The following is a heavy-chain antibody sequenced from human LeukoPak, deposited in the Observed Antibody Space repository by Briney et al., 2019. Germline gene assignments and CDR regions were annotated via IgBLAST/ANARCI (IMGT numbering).Heavy chain of an antibody. D-gene: IGHD5-18*01. J-gene: IGHJ4*02. CDR3: ARVRRGYSYGYMGDY. CDR2: IYYSGST. CDR1: GGSISSYY. V-gene: IGHV4-59*12. Sequence: SETLSLTCTVSGGSISSYYWSWVRQPPGKGLEWSGYIYYSGSTNYNPSLKSRVTISVDTSKKHFSLKLSSVTAADTAVYYCARVRRGYSYGYMGDYWGQGTLVTVSS.